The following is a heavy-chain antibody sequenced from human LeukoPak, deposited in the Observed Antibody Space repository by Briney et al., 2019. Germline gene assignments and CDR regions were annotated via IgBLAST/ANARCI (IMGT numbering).Heavy chain of an antibody. D-gene: IGHD3-3*01. CDR3: ARGDDFWSGYSDAFDI. J-gene: IGHJ3*02. Sequence: GGSLRLSCAASGFTVSSNYMSWVRQAPGKGLEWVSVIYSGGSTYYADSVKGRFTISRDNAKNSLYLQMNSLRAEDTAVYYCARGDDFWSGYSDAFDIWGQGTMVTVSS. CDR1: GFTVSSNY. V-gene: IGHV3-66*01. CDR2: IYSGGST.